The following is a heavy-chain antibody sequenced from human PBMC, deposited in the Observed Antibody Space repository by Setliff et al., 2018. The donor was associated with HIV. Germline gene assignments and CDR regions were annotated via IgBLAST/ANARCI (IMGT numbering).Heavy chain of an antibody. CDR1: GFTFSSYW. CDR2: MNTDGSST. D-gene: IGHD3-22*01. CDR3: VRGSGYYYFNN. Sequence: GGSLRLSCAASGFTFSSYWMHWVRQAPGKGLVWVFGMNTDGSSTRYADSVKGRFTISRDNAKNMLYLQMNSLSADDTAVYYCVRGSGYYYFNNWGQGALVTVFS. J-gene: IGHJ4*02. V-gene: IGHV3-74*01.